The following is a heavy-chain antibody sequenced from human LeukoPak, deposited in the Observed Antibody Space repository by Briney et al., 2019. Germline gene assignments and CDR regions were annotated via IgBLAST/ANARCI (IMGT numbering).Heavy chain of an antibody. D-gene: IGHD3-10*01. CDR1: GFTFHDYA. V-gene: IGHV3-9*01. J-gene: IGHJ4*02. Sequence: GGSLRLSCAASGFTFHDYAMHWVRQGPGKGLEWVSGISGHSGSTGYADSVKGRFTISRDNAKNSLYLQMNSLRAEDTALYYCVKDASPYYYGSGTYASDWGQGTPVTVSS. CDR2: ISGHSGST. CDR3: VKDASPYYYGSGTYASD.